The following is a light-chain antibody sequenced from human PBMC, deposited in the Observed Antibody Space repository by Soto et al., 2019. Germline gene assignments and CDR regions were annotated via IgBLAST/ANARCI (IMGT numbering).Light chain of an antibody. J-gene: IGKJ1*01. CDR3: QQYESYSRT. V-gene: IGKV1-5*01. CDR1: QRISKW. Sequence: DIQMTQSPSSLSASVGDRVTITCRASQRISKWLAWFQQKPGKAPKLLIYDASTLESGVPSRFSGRGSETEFTLTISGLQPDDFATYVCQQYESYSRTFGQGTKVDIK. CDR2: DAS.